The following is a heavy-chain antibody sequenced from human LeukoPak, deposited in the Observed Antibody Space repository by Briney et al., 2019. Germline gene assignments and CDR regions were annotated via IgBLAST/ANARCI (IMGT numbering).Heavy chain of an antibody. V-gene: IGHV4-39*07. CDR1: GGSISSYY. CDR3: ARDDATPSAFDI. Sequence: PSETLSLTCTVSGGSISSYYWSWIRQPPGKGLEWIGSIYYSGSTYYNPSLKGRVTISVDTSKNQFSLKLSSVTAADTAVYYCARDDATPSAFDIWGQGTMVTVSS. J-gene: IGHJ3*02. CDR2: IYYSGST. D-gene: IGHD2-2*01.